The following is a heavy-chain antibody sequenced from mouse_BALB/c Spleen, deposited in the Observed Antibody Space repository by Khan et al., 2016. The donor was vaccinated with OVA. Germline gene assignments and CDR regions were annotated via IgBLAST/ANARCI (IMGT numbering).Heavy chain of an antibody. V-gene: IGHV5-9*02. CDR1: GFAFSSYD. CDR3: ARPSYYGNPWFTY. Sequence: EVQLQESGGGLVKPGGSLKLSCAPSGFAFSSYDMSWVRQTPEKRLEWVATISGTGIYTYYPDSVKGRFTISRDNARNTLYLQMSSLRSEDTALYYCARPSYYGNPWFTYWGKGTLVTVSA. CDR2: ISGTGIYT. D-gene: IGHD2-10*01. J-gene: IGHJ3*01.